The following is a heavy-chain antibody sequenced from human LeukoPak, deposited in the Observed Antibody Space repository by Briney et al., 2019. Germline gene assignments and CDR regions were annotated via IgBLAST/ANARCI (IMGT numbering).Heavy chain of an antibody. CDR2: IYSSGST. V-gene: IGHV3-53*01. J-gene: IGHJ4*02. CDR3: TRTFLNADGYKVGYFDY. CDR1: GLTVSSTY. D-gene: IGHD5-24*01. Sequence: PGGSLRLSCAASGLTVSSTYMSWVRQAPGKGLEWVSLIYSSGSTYYTDSVEGRFTISRDNSKNTLFLQMNRLTAEDTAMYYCTRTFLNADGYKVGYFDYWGQGTLVTVSS.